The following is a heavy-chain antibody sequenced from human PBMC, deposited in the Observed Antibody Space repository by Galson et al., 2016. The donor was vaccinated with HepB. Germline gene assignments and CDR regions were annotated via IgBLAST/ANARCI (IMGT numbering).Heavy chain of an antibody. D-gene: IGHD1-7*01. CDR2: INPKSGVP. CDR3: ARVTGPLELRMNWFDP. CDR1: GYTFIAYN. Sequence: QSGAEVKKPGESLRISCKASGYTFIAYNIHWVRQAPGQGLEWMGWINPKSGVPKYAQKFQGWVTMTRDTSISTAYMELSRLRSHDTAVYYCARVTGPLELRMNWFDPWGQGTLVTVSS. J-gene: IGHJ5*02. V-gene: IGHV1-2*04.